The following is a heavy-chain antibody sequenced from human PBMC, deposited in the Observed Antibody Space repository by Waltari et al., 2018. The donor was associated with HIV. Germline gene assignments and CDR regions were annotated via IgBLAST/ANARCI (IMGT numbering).Heavy chain of an antibody. J-gene: IGHJ5*02. CDR1: GASISSYAHY. D-gene: IGHD2-2*02. CDR2: IYYSGST. Sequence: QVELQESGPGLVKPSQTLSLSCTVSGASISSYAHYWNWIRQPPGKGLEWIGSIYYSGSTYYNPSLKSRVTISIDKSKNQFSLKLTSVTAADTAVYFCAREVMVVVVPAAIYWFDPWGQGTLVTVSS. CDR3: AREVMVVVVPAAIYWFDP. V-gene: IGHV4-30-4*08.